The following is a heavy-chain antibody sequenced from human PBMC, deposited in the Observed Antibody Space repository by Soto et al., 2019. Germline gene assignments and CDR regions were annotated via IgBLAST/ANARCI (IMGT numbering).Heavy chain of an antibody. CDR3: VRLGLYSCGSGSCHPGYLAY. CDR2: IYHSGST. V-gene: IGHV4-30-2*02. Sequence: ASETLSLPCAVSGGSISRGGYFLSWIRQAPGKGLGGIGYIYHSGSTNSTPSLKSRVTISVDTSKNQVSLKLNSVTAADTAVYYCVRLGLYSCGSGSCHPGYLAYPAQRTPVTVSS. D-gene: IGHD3-10*01. CDR1: GGSISRGGYF. J-gene: IGHJ4*02.